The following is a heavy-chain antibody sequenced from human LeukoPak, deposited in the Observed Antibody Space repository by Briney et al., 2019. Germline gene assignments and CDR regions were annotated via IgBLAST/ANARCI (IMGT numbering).Heavy chain of an antibody. D-gene: IGHD3-10*01. V-gene: IGHV1-18*01. CDR1: GYTFTNYG. CDR2: ISAYNGNT. Sequence: ASVKASCKASGYTFTNYGISWVRQAPGQGLEWMGWISAYNGNTNYAQKLQGRVTMTTDTSTSTAYMELRSLRSDDTAVYYCARDYYGSGSYLGFYYYYYMDVWGKGTTVTISS. CDR3: ARDYYGSGSYLGFYYYYYMDV. J-gene: IGHJ6*03.